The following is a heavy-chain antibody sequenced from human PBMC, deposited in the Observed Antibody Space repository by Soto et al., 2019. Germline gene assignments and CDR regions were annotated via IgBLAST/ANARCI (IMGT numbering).Heavy chain of an antibody. CDR3: AILDTDYYGTDV. CDR1: GGSISSSSYY. D-gene: IGHD2-8*02. CDR2: IYYSGST. J-gene: IGHJ6*02. Sequence: PSETLSLTCTVSGGSISSSSYYWGWIRQPPGKGLEWIGSIYYSGSTYYNPSPKSRVTISVDTSKNQFSLKLSSVTAADTAVYYCAILDTDYYGTDVWGPGTTVTVYS. V-gene: IGHV4-39*01.